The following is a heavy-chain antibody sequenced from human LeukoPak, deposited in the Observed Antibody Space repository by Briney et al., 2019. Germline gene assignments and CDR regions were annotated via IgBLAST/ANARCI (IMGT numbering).Heavy chain of an antibody. CDR2: VTWNSGSI. V-gene: IGHV3-9*01. J-gene: IGHJ4*02. CDR3: AKGLVVAATTEPFDY. Sequence: QTGGSLRLSCAASGFTFDDYAMHWVRQASGKGLEWVSGVTWNSGSIDYADSVKGRFTISRDNAKNSLYLQMNSLRPEDTALYYCAKGLVVAATTEPFDYWGQGTLVTVSS. CDR1: GFTFDDYA. D-gene: IGHD2-15*01.